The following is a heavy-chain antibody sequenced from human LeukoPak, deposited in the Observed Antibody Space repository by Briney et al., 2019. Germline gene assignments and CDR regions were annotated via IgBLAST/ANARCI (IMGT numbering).Heavy chain of an antibody. CDR2: ISTSSLYI. D-gene: IGHD4-23*01. Sequence: GGSLRLSCAASGFTFSRYNMNWVRQAPGKGLEWVSSISTSSLYIYYADSVKGRFTISRDNAKNSLYLQMNSLRAEDTAVYYCASLDYGGKPRAFDIWGQGTMVTVSS. CDR1: GFTFSRYN. J-gene: IGHJ3*02. CDR3: ASLDYGGKPRAFDI. V-gene: IGHV3-21*01.